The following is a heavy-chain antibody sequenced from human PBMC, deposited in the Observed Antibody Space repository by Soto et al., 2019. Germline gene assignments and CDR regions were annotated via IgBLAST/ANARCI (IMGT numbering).Heavy chain of an antibody. D-gene: IGHD3-16*01. CDR3: AGHRRGRSGDFDY. CDR1: GGSISCYY. J-gene: IGHJ4*02. V-gene: IGHV4-59*08. CDR2: IYYSGST. Sequence: SETLSLTCTVSGGSISCYYWSWIRQPPGKGLEWIGYIYYSGSTNYNPSLKSRVTISVDTSKNQFSLKLSSVTAADTAGYYCAGHRRGRSGDFDYWGQGTLVTVSS.